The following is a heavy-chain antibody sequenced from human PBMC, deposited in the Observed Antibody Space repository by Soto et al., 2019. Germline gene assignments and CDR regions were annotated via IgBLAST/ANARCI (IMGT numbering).Heavy chain of an antibody. CDR1: GFTFSSYG. J-gene: IGHJ1*01. CDR2: IWYDGSNK. V-gene: IGHV3-33*01. CDR3: AYSRSSWTSEYFQH. Sequence: GGSLRLSCAASGFTFSSYGMHWVRQAPGKGLEWVAVIWYDGSNKYYADSVKGRFTISRDNSKNTRYLQMNSLRAEDTAVYYCAYSRSSWTSEYFQHWGQGTLVTVSS. D-gene: IGHD6-13*01.